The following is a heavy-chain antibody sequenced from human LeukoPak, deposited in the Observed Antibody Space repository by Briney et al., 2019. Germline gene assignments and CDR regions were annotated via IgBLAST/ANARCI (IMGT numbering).Heavy chain of an antibody. CDR1: GGSINSYF. CDR2: IYYTGST. D-gene: IGHD6-25*01. J-gene: IGHJ4*02. Sequence: PSETLSLTCTVSGGSINSYFWSWIRQPAGKGLEWIGRIYYTGSTNYNPSLKSRVSMSVDTSKNQFSLNLNSVTAADTAIYYCARGTIAATYWGQGTLVTVSS. CDR3: ARGTIAATY. V-gene: IGHV4-4*07.